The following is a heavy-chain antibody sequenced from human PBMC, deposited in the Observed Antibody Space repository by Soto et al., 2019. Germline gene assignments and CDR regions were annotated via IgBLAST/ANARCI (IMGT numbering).Heavy chain of an antibody. V-gene: IGHV4-34*01. Sequence: PSETLSLTCAVYGGSFSGYYWSWIRQPPGKGLEWIGEINHSGSTNYNPSLKSRVTISVDTSKNQFSLKLSSVTAADTAVYYCAREPLLYYFDYWGQGTLVTVSS. D-gene: IGHD2-15*01. CDR3: AREPLLYYFDY. CDR1: GGSFSGYY. CDR2: INHSGST. J-gene: IGHJ4*02.